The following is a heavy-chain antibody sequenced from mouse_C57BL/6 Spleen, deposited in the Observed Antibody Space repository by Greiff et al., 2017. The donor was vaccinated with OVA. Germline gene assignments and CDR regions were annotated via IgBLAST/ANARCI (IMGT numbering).Heavy chain of an antibody. CDR1: GFNIKDDY. Sequence: VQLQQSGAELVRPGASVKLSCTSSGFNIKDDYMHWVKQRPEQGLEWIGWLDPENGDTEYASKFPGTATITADTSSNTAYLQLSRLTSEDTAVYYCTIYGSTWYFDVWGTGTTVTVSS. D-gene: IGHD1-1*01. J-gene: IGHJ1*03. CDR2: LDPENGDT. CDR3: TIYGSTWYFDV. V-gene: IGHV14-4*01.